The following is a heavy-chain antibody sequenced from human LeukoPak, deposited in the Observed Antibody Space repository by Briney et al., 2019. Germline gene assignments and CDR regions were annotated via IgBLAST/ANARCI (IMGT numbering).Heavy chain of an antibody. J-gene: IGHJ4*02. CDR1: GYTFTSYG. Sequence: ASVKISCTASGYTFTSYGISWVRQPSGHGLEWMGWISDDNSNTNYASKLQGRVTMTTDTSTSTAYMELRSLRSDDTAVYYCARARYSSSWSRGDYWGQGTLVTVSS. D-gene: IGHD6-13*01. CDR2: ISDDNSNT. CDR3: ARARYSSSWSRGDY. V-gene: IGHV1-18*01.